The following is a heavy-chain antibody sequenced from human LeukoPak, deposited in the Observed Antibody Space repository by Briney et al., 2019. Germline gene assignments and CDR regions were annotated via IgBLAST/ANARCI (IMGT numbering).Heavy chain of an antibody. D-gene: IGHD3-9*01. Sequence: SVKVSCKASGFTFTSSAVQWVRQARGQRLEWIGWIVVGSGNTNYAQKFQERVTITRDMSTSTAYVELSSLRSEDTAVYYCAAAPQYDILSFDLWGRGTLVTVSS. V-gene: IGHV1-58*01. CDR3: AAAPQYDILSFDL. CDR2: IVVGSGNT. CDR1: GFTFTSSA. J-gene: IGHJ2*01.